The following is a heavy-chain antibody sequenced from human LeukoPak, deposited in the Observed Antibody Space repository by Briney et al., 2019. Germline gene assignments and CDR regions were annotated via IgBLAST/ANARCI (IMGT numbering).Heavy chain of an antibody. V-gene: IGHV4-34*01. Sequence: SETLSLTCAVYGGSFSGYYWRWIRQPPGKGLEWIGEINHSGSTNYNPSLKSRVTISVDTSKNQFSLKLSSVTAADTAVYYCARGPERITIFGVFIPYYFDYWGQGTLVTVSS. D-gene: IGHD3-3*01. J-gene: IGHJ4*02. CDR1: GGSFSGYY. CDR3: ARGPERITIFGVFIPYYFDY. CDR2: INHSGST.